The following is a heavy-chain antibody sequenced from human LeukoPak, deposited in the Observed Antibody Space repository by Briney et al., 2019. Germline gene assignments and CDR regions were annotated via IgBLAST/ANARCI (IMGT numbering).Heavy chain of an antibody. Sequence: SETLSLTCAVYGGSFSGYYWSWIRQPPGKGLEWIGEINHSGSTNYNPSLKSRVTISVDTSKNQFSLKLSSVTAADTAVYYCARLTRGVTDYWGQGTLVTVPS. CDR3: ARLTRGVTDY. D-gene: IGHD3-10*01. CDR2: INHSGST. V-gene: IGHV4-34*01. J-gene: IGHJ4*02. CDR1: GGSFSGYY.